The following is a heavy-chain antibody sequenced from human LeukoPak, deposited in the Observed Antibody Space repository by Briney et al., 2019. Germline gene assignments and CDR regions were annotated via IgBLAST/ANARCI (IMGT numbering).Heavy chain of an antibody. Sequence: PGGCLRLSCAASGFTVSSNYMSWVRQAPGKGLEWVSVIYSGGTTNYADSVKGRFTISRDNSKNTLFLQMNSLRAEDTAVYYCARGQGSGWYEVPYYFDYWGQGTLVTVSS. CDR2: IYSGGTT. CDR3: ARGQGSGWYEVPYYFDY. D-gene: IGHD6-19*01. J-gene: IGHJ4*02. CDR1: GFTVSSNY. V-gene: IGHV3-53*01.